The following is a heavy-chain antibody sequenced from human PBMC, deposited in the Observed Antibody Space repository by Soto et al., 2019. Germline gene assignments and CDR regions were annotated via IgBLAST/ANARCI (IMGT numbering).Heavy chain of an antibody. J-gene: IGHJ5*02. Sequence: QLQLQESGPGLVKPSETLSLTCTVSGGSISSSSYYWGWIRQPPGKGLEWIGSIYYSGSTYYNPSLKSRVTISVDTSKNQFSLKLSSVTAADTAVYYCARHQSSGWLVFPNWFDPWGQGTLVTVSS. CDR1: GGSISSSSYY. CDR2: IYYSGST. D-gene: IGHD6-19*01. V-gene: IGHV4-39*01. CDR3: ARHQSSGWLVFPNWFDP.